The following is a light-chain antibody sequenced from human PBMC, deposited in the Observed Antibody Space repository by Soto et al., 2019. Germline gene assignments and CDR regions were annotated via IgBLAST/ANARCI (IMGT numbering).Light chain of an antibody. V-gene: IGLV2-14*01. CDR2: EVS. Sequence: QSVLTQPASVSGSAEQSITISCTGTSSDVGGYNYVSWYQHHPGKAPKLMIYEVSSRPSGVSYRFSGSMSGNTASLTISGLQADDEAEYYCSSYTSSSTLLIFGTGTKVTVL. CDR3: SSYTSSSTLLI. J-gene: IGLJ1*01. CDR1: SSDVGGYNY.